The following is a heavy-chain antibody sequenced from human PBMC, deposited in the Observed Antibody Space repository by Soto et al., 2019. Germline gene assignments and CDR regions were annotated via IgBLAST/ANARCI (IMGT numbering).Heavy chain of an antibody. CDR3: ASGGLELPYYYYGMDV. CDR1: SDSVSSYY. CDR2: IYTSGST. J-gene: IGHJ6*02. D-gene: IGHD1-7*01. Sequence: SETLSLTCTVSSDSVSSYYWSWIRQPAGKGLEWIGRIYTSGSTNYNPSLKSRVTMSVDTSKSHFSLKLTSVTAADTAVYYCASGGLELPYYYYGMDVWGQGTTVTVS. V-gene: IGHV4-4*07.